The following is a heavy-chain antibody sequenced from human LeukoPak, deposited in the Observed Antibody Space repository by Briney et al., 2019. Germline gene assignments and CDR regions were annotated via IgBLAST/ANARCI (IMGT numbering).Heavy chain of an antibody. Sequence: PSETLSLTCTVSGCSISSSSYYWGWIRQPPGKGLEWIGSSYYSGSTYYNPSLKSRVTISVDTSKNQFSLKLSSVTAADTAVYYCARIVVVPAAISWGQGNLVTVSS. D-gene: IGHD2-2*01. CDR1: GCSISSSSYY. CDR2: SYYSGST. J-gene: IGHJ5*02. V-gene: IGHV4-39*01. CDR3: ARIVVVPAAIS.